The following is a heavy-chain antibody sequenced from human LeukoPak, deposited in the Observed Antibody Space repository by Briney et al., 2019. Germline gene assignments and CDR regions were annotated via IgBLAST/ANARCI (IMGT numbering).Heavy chain of an antibody. CDR1: GGTFSSYA. J-gene: IGHJ2*01. CDR3: ARLHGDYGWYFDL. D-gene: IGHD4-17*01. Sequence: SVKVSCKASGGTFSSYAISWVRQAPGQGLEWMGRIIPIFGIANYAQKFQGRVTITADKSTSTAYMELSSLRSEDTAVYYCARLHGDYGWYFDLWDRGTLVTVSS. V-gene: IGHV1-69*04. CDR2: IIPIFGIA.